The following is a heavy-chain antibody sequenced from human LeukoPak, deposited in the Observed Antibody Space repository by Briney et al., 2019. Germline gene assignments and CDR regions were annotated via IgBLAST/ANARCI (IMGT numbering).Heavy chain of an antibody. CDR3: ARGSSGWYFDY. CDR2: IYYSGST. D-gene: IGHD6-19*01. Sequence: SEALSLTCTVPGDSIRSYYWSWIRQPPGKGLEWIGYIYYSGSTNYNPSLKSRVTISVDTSKNQFSLKLSSVTAADTAVYYCARGSSGWYFDYWGQGTLVTVSS. CDR1: GDSIRSYY. V-gene: IGHV4-59*01. J-gene: IGHJ4*02.